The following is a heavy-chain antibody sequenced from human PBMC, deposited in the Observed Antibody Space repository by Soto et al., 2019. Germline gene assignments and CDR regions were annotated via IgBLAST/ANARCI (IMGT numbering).Heavy chain of an antibody. CDR2: IDVDIHNT. V-gene: IGHV1-18*04. J-gene: IGHJ2*01. D-gene: IGHD3-3*01. CDR1: GYIFTSYG. CDR3: ARDYDFWSGYSVFDL. Sequence: ASVKVSCKASGYIFTSYGINWLRQAPGQGLEWLGWIDVDIHNTNYSQKFQGRVTITRDTSASTAYMELSSLRSEDTAVYYCARDYDFWSGYSVFDLWGRGTLVTVSS.